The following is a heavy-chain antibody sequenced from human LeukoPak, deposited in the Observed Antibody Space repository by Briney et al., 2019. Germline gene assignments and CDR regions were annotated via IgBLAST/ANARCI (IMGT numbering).Heavy chain of an antibody. CDR2: IYTSGST. J-gene: IGHJ4*02. Sequence: SETLSLTCTVSGGSISSGSYYWSWIRQPAGKGLEWIGRIYTSGSTNYNPSLKSRVTISVDTSKNQFSLKLSSVTAADTAVYYCARGPGMIRADSWGRGTLVTVSS. V-gene: IGHV4-61*02. CDR1: GGSISSGSYY. CDR3: ARGPGMIRADS. D-gene: IGHD3-22*01.